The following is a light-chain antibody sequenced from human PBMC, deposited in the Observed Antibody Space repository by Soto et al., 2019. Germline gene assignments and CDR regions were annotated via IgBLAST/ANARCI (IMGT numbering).Light chain of an antibody. CDR3: QQYNNCWT. V-gene: IGKV3-15*01. CDR1: QSVSSS. J-gene: IGKJ1*01. CDR2: GAS. Sequence: EIVMTQSPATLSVSPGERVTLSCRASQSVSSSLAWYQQKPGQAPRLLIYGASTRAIGIPGRFSGSGSETEFTLIISSLQSEDFAVYYCQQYNNCWTFGEGTKVE.